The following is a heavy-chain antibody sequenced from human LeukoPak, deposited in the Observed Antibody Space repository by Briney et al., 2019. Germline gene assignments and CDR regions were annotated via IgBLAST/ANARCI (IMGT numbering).Heavy chain of an antibody. D-gene: IGHD1-1*01. CDR3: ARDRGTWNDDGFDY. V-gene: IGHV4-61*02. CDR1: GNSISSGDNY. J-gene: IGHJ4*02. CDR2: IYISGST. Sequence: SQTLSLTCTVSGNSISSGDNYWSWIRQPAGKGLEWIGRIYISGSTNYNPSLKSRVTMSVDTSKNQFSLKLSSVTAADTAVYYCARDRGTWNDDGFDYWGQGTLVTVSS.